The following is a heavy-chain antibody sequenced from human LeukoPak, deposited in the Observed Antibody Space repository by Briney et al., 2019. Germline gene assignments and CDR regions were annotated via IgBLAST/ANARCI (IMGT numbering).Heavy chain of an antibody. CDR3: AKLVTGRPSGYMDV. V-gene: IGHV3-23*01. Sequence: GGSLRLSCAASGFIFSNYAMSWVRQAPGKGLEWVSGISGNGGSTSYADSVEGRFTISRDNSKNTLYVQMNSLRAGGTAVYYCAKLVTGRPSGYMDVWGKGTTVTVSS. J-gene: IGHJ6*03. CDR1: GFIFSNYA. D-gene: IGHD6-6*01. CDR2: ISGNGGST.